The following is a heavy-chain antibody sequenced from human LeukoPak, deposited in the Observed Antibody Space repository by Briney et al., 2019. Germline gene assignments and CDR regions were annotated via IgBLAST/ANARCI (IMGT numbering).Heavy chain of an antibody. V-gene: IGHV4-39*01. CDR3: ARHPKQYRLLLGFFDY. Sequence: SETLSLTCTVSGGSISSSSSYWGWIRQPPGKGLEWIGSISNSGSTYYNPSLKSRVTISVDTSKNQFSLKLSSVTAADTAVYYCARHPKQYRLLLGFFDYWGQGTLVTVSS. CDR2: ISNSGST. J-gene: IGHJ4*02. D-gene: IGHD2-21*02. CDR1: GGSISSSSSY.